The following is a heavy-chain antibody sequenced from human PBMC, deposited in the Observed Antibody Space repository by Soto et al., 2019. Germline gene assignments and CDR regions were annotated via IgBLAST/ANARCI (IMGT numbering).Heavy chain of an antibody. Sequence: SSETLSLTCTVSGGSINNYYWSWIRQPPGKGLEWIAYIYYTGSTNYNPSLKSRVTISVDTSKNQFSLKLSSVTAADTAVYYCARQSLDCSGGSCYTYYFDYWGLGTLVTVSS. D-gene: IGHD2-15*01. CDR3: ARQSLDCSGGSCYTYYFDY. CDR1: GGSINNYY. V-gene: IGHV4-59*08. CDR2: IYYTGST. J-gene: IGHJ4*02.